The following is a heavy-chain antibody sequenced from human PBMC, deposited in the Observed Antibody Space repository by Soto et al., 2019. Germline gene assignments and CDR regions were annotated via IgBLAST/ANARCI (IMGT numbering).Heavy chain of an antibody. J-gene: IGHJ4*02. D-gene: IGHD3-9*01. CDR1: GGSFSGYY. CDR2: INHVGYT. CDR3: ARLRRNYDWLPRYYIDY. V-gene: IGHV4-34*01. Sequence: SETLSLTCAVYGGSFSGYYWSWIRQPPGKGLEWIGEINHVGYTDYNPSLKSRVTISADTSKNQFSLILTSVTAADTAVYYCARLRRNYDWLPRYYIDYWGQGTQVTVSS.